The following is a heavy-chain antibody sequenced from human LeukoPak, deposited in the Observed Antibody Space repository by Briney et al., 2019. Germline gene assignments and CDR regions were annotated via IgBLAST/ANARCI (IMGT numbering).Heavy chain of an antibody. CDR3: AKDVNYYDSMRLRTGAFDI. CDR1: GFTFSSYG. Sequence: GGSLRLSCAASGFTFSSYGMHWVRQAPGKGLEWVAFIRYDGSNKYYADSVKGRFTISRDNSKNTLYLQMNSLRAEDTAVYYCAKDVNYYDSMRLRTGAFDIWGQGTMVTVSS. D-gene: IGHD3-22*01. CDR2: IRYDGSNK. V-gene: IGHV3-30*02. J-gene: IGHJ3*02.